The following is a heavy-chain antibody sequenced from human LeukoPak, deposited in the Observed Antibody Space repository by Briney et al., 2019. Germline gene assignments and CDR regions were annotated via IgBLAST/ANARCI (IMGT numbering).Heavy chain of an antibody. CDR3: ARALYSSGWYVVDY. V-gene: IGHV4-39*01. Sequence: PSETLSLTCTVSGGSISSSSYYWGWIRQPPGKGLEWIGSIYYSGSTYYNPSLKSRVTISVDTSKNQFSLKLSSVTAADTAVYYCARALYSSGWYVVDYWGQGALVTVSS. CDR2: IYYSGST. D-gene: IGHD6-19*01. CDR1: GGSISSSSYY. J-gene: IGHJ4*02.